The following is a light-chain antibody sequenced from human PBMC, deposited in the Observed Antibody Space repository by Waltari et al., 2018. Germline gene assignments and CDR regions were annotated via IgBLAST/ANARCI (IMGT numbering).Light chain of an antibody. V-gene: IGLV2-14*03. CDR1: SSAVGGYNY. J-gene: IGLJ2*01. Sequence: ALPQPASASGSPGQSITLSCTGTSSAVGGYNYVSWYQQHPCKAPKLMIDDVSNRPSGFSNRFSGSKSGNTASLTISGLQAEDEADYYCSSYISSDTLELFGGGTSLTVL. CDR2: DVS. CDR3: SSYISSDTLEL.